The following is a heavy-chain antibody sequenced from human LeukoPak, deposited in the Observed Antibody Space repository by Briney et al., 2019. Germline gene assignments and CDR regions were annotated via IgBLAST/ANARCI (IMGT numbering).Heavy chain of an antibody. Sequence: GGSLRLSCAASGFTFSSYAMHWVRQAPGKGLEGVAVISYDGSNKYYADSVKGRFTISRDNSKNTLYLQMNSLRAEDTAVYYCARDRAYSGYDYVFAYWGQGTLVTVSS. CDR1: GFTFSSYA. CDR3: ARDRAYSGYDYVFAY. V-gene: IGHV3-30*04. J-gene: IGHJ4*02. D-gene: IGHD5-12*01. CDR2: ISYDGSNK.